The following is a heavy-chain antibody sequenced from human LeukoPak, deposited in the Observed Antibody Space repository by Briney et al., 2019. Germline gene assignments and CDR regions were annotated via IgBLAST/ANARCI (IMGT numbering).Heavy chain of an antibody. Sequence: GGSLRLSCAASGFIFSNYAMSWVRQAPGKGLECVSVISGSSDSTYYADSVKGRFTISRDNSKNTLYLQMNSLRVEDTAVYYCAKHLWRDLLWFGEGYYFGYWGQGALVTVSS. CDR2: ISGSSDST. CDR3: AKHLWRDLLWFGEGYYFGY. CDR1: GFIFSNYA. J-gene: IGHJ4*02. D-gene: IGHD3-10*01. V-gene: IGHV3-23*01.